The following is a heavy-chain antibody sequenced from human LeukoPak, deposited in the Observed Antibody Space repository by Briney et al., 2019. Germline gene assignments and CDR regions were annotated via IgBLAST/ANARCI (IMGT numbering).Heavy chain of an antibody. J-gene: IGHJ4*02. CDR1: GFTFSSYA. CDR3: ARDGGYYGSGSCYNPSY. Sequence: GGSLRLSCAASGFTFSSYAMHWVRQAPGKGLEWVAIIAYDGGNKYYADSVKGRFTISRDDSKNTLYLQMNSLKAEDTAVYYCARDGGYYGSGSCYNPSYWGQGTLVTVSS. V-gene: IGHV3-30-3*01. D-gene: IGHD3-10*01. CDR2: IAYDGGNK.